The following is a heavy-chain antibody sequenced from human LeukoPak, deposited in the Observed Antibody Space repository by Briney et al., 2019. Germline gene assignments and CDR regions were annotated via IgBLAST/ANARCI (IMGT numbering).Heavy chain of an antibody. CDR1: GFIFSSYA. CDR3: AKDRSWLNDVCHGDFDY. Sequence: PGGSLRLSCAASGFIFSSYAMSWVRQAPGKGLEWVSTISGSGGSTYYADSVKGRFTISRDNSKNTVYLQMNSLRAEDTAVYYCAKDRSWLNDVCHGDFDYWGQGTLVTVSS. CDR2: ISGSGGST. D-gene: IGHD2-8*01. J-gene: IGHJ4*02. V-gene: IGHV3-23*01.